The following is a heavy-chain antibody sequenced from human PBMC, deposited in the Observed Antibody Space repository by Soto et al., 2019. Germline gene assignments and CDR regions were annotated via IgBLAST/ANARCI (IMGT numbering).Heavy chain of an antibody. Sequence: GGSLRLSCAASGFTFSSYAMSWVRQAPGKGLEWVSAISGSGGSTYYADSVKGRFTISRDNSKNTLYLQMNSLRAEDTAVYYCAKVIGDSSGSREYYFDYWGQGTLVTVSS. CDR1: GFTFSSYA. CDR2: ISGSGGST. J-gene: IGHJ4*02. CDR3: AKVIGDSSGSREYYFDY. D-gene: IGHD3-22*01. V-gene: IGHV3-23*01.